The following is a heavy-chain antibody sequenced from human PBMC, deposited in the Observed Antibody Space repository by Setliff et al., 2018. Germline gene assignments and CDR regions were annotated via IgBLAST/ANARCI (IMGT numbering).Heavy chain of an antibody. Sequence: ASVKVSCKASGYTFASYYMHWVRQAPGQGLEWMGIINPSGGSTSYAQKFQGRVTMTEDTSTDTAYMELSSLRSEDTAVYYCATSGATDYYGMDVWGQGTTVTVSS. CDR3: ATSGATDYYGMDV. CDR2: INPSGGST. CDR1: GYTFASYY. J-gene: IGHJ6*02. D-gene: IGHD1-26*01. V-gene: IGHV1-46*01.